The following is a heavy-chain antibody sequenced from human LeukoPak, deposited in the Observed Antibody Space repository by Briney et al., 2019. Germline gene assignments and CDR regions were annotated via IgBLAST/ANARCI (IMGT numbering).Heavy chain of an antibody. D-gene: IGHD6-19*01. Sequence: GRSLRLSCAASGFTFNSYAMHWVRQAPGKGLGWVAVISYDGSNKYYADSVKGRFTISRDNSKNTLYLQMNSLRAEDTAVYYCARPAWGQWLAEFDYWGQGTLVTVSS. CDR2: ISYDGSNK. V-gene: IGHV3-30-3*01. CDR3: ARPAWGQWLAEFDY. J-gene: IGHJ4*02. CDR1: GFTFNSYA.